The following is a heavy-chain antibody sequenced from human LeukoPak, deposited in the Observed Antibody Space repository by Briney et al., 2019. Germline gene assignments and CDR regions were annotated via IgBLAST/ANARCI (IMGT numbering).Heavy chain of an antibody. J-gene: IGHJ5*01. V-gene: IGHV4-59*08. Sequence: PSETLSHTCTVSGGSISSYYWSWIRQPPGKGLEWIGYMYYSGSPNYNPSLKSRVTISVDRSTNQLSPKLSSVTAADTAVYYCARHGEQQLVRRWFDSWGQGTLVTVSS. CDR3: ARHGEQQLVRRWFDS. CDR2: MYYSGSP. D-gene: IGHD6-13*01. CDR1: GGSISSYY.